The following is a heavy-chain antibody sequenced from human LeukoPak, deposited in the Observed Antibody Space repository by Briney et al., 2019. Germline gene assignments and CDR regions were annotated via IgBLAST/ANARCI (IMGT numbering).Heavy chain of an antibody. J-gene: IGHJ3*02. CDR1: GFTFSTYA. D-gene: IGHD4-17*01. CDR3: ARDPNGDYVGAFDM. CDR2: MRGGGTST. V-gene: IGHV3-23*01. Sequence: GGSLRLSCTASGFTFSTYAMTWVRQAPGKGLEWVSSMRGGGTSTFYADSVKGRFTISRDNSKNTLFLQMTSLRAEDTAVYYCARDPNGDYVGAFDMWGPGTMVTVSS.